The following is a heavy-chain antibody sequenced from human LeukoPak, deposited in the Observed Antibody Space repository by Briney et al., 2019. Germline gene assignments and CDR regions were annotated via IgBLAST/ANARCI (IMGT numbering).Heavy chain of an antibody. CDR2: ISSSGDST. V-gene: IGHV3-23*01. CDR3: AKAKYCSAGTCYFDY. J-gene: IGHJ4*02. D-gene: IGHD2-15*01. CDR1: GFTFSSYA. Sequence: GSLTLSCAASGFTFSSYAISWVRQAPGKGLEWVSTISSSGDSTYYADSVKGRFTISRDNSKNTLCLQMSSLRAEDTAVYYCAKAKYCSAGTCYFDYWGQGTLVTVSS.